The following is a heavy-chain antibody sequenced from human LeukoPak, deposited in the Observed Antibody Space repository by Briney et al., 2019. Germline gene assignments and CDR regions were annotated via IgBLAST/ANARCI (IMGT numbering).Heavy chain of an antibody. D-gene: IGHD1-20*01. CDR1: GFTFSTYA. V-gene: IGHV3-23*01. Sequence: PGRSLRLSCAASGFTFSTYAISWVRQAPGKGLEWVSGISGSGGRTYYADSVKGRLTITRDNSKNTLYLQMGSLRAEDTAVYYCAKDRLTANPYYFEYWGQGTLVTVSS. CDR2: ISGSGGRT. J-gene: IGHJ4*02. CDR3: AKDRLTANPYYFEY.